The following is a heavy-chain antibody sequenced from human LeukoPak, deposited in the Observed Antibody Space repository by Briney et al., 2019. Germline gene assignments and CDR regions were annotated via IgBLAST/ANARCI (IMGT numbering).Heavy chain of an antibody. V-gene: IGHV7-4-1*02. D-gene: IGHD6-13*01. J-gene: IGHJ4*02. CDR1: GYTFTSYG. Sequence: GASVKVSCKTSGYTFTSYGVSWVRQAPGQGLEWMGWINTNTGNPTYAQGFTGRFVFSLDTSVSTAYLQITSLKPEDTAVYYCARPGVAAAGHFDYWGQGTLVTVSS. CDR3: ARPGVAAAGHFDY. CDR2: INTNTGNP.